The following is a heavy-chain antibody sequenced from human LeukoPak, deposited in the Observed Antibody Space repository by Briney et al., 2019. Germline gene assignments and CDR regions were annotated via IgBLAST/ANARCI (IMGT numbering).Heavy chain of an antibody. D-gene: IGHD2-15*01. J-gene: IGHJ4*02. CDR3: ARRIVVVVAATQGSYFDY. V-gene: IGHV1-18*01. CDR2: ISADNGNT. Sequence: GASVKVSCKASGYTFTSYAISWVRQAPGQGLEWMGWISADNGNTDYAQRFQGRVTMTTDTSTSTAYMELRSLRSDDTAVYYCARRIVVVVAATQGSYFDYWGQGTLVTVSS. CDR1: GYTFTSYA.